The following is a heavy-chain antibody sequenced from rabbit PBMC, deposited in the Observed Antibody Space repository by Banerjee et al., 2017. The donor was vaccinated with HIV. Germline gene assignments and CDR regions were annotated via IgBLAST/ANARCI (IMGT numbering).Heavy chain of an antibody. J-gene: IGHJ4*01. CDR1: GFTLSSYW. V-gene: IGHV1S40*01. CDR2: INTNSGNA. CDR3: ARDLAGVIGWNLKL. D-gene: IGHD4-1*01. Sequence: QSLEESGGDLVKPGASLTLTCTASGFTLSSYWMCWVRQAPGKGLEWIACINTNSGNAVYASWAKGRFTISKTSSTTVTLQMTSLTAADTATYFCARDLAGVIGWNLKLWGPGTLVT.